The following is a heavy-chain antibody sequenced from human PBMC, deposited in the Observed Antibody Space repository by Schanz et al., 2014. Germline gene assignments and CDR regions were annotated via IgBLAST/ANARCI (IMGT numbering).Heavy chain of an antibody. V-gene: IGHV3-48*04. CDR2: IATSSSTR. Sequence: DVQLLESGGGLVQPGGSLRLSCAASGFTFNSYAMTWVRQAPGKGLEWLSYIATSSSTRHYADSVKGRFTISRDNAKISLYLQMNSLRVEDTAVYYCARGTDWNLHYWGQGALVTVSS. D-gene: IGHD1-1*01. CDR1: GFTFNSYA. J-gene: IGHJ4*02. CDR3: ARGTDWNLHY.